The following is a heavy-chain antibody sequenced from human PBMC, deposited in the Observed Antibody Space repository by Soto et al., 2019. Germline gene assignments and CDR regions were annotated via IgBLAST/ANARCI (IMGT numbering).Heavy chain of an antibody. J-gene: IGHJ5*02. V-gene: IGHV3-23*01. D-gene: IGHD3-3*01. Sequence: EVQLLESGGGLVQPGGSLRLSCAASGFTFSSYAMSWVRQAPGKGLEWVSAISGSGGSTYYADSVKGRFTISRDNSKNPLYPQMNSLRAEDTAVYYCASPAPYYDFWSGQNWFDPWGQGTLVTVSS. CDR2: ISGSGGST. CDR3: ASPAPYYDFWSGQNWFDP. CDR1: GFTFSSYA.